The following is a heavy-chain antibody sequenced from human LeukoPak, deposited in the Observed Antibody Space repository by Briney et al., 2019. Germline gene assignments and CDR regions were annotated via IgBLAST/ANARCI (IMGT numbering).Heavy chain of an antibody. D-gene: IGHD3-3*01. V-gene: IGHV3-23*01. CDR1: GSTFSSYA. CDR3: AKDREAAAFWSGYY. Sequence: GGSLRLSCAASGSTFSSYAMSWVRQAPGKGLEWVSAISGSGGSTYYADSVKGRFTISRDNSKNTLYLQMNSLRAEDTAVYYCAKDREAAAFWSGYYWGQGTLVTVSS. J-gene: IGHJ4*02. CDR2: ISGSGGST.